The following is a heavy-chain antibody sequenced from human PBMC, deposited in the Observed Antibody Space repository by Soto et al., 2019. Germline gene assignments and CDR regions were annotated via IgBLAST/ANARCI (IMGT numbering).Heavy chain of an antibody. CDR1: GFTFDDYA. J-gene: IGHJ4*02. D-gene: IGHD1-1*01. CDR3: AKGRTAWTANDLDF. Sequence: GGSLRLSCAASGFTFDDYAMHWVRQAPGKGLEWVSGITWHSGIIDYADSVTGRFTISRDNAKNSLFLQMNNLRADDTALYYCAKGRTAWTANDLDFWGQGTLVTVSS. V-gene: IGHV3-9*01. CDR2: ITWHSGII.